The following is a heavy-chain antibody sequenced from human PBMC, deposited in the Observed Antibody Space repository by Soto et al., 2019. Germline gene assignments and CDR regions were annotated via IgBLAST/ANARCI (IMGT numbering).Heavy chain of an antibody. CDR2: ILVGGST. J-gene: IGHJ3*02. Sequence: PVGSLRLSCAASGFTCSSYDMSWVRQAPGKGLEWVSTILVGGSTHYPDSVKGRFTISRDNSKNTVFLQMNSLTPGDTAVYYCAKATATGGGAFDICGQGTVVTV. V-gene: IGHV3-23*01. CDR3: AKATATGGGAFDI. CDR1: GFTCSSYD. D-gene: IGHD2-8*02.